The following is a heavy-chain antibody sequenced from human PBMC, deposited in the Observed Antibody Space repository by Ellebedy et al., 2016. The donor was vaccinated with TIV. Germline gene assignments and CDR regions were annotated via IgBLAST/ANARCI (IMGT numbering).Heavy chain of an antibody. CDR3: AREKGGGSYFGGYFDY. Sequence: MPSETLSLTCTVSGGSISSYYWSWIRQPPGKGLEWIGYIYYSGSTNYNPSLKSRVTISVDTSKNQFSLKLSSVTAADTAVYYCAREKGGGSYFGGYFDYWGQGTLVTVSS. CDR2: IYYSGST. D-gene: IGHD1-26*01. CDR1: GGSISSYY. V-gene: IGHV4-59*12. J-gene: IGHJ4*02.